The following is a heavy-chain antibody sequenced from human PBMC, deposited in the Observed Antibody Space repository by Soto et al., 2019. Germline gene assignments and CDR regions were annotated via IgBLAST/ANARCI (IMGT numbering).Heavy chain of an antibody. CDR3: ARDKGYGDQRTLGY. Sequence: EVQLVESGGGLNQPGGSLRLSCAASGFTVSANYMSWVRQAPGKGLEWLSVIYSGGGTYYADSVKGRFTTSRDSSKNMFFLQMNDLRAEDTAIYYCARDKGYGDQRTLGYWGQGTLVTVSS. D-gene: IGHD4-17*01. CDR1: GFTVSANY. J-gene: IGHJ4*02. CDR2: IYSGGGT. V-gene: IGHV3-53*01.